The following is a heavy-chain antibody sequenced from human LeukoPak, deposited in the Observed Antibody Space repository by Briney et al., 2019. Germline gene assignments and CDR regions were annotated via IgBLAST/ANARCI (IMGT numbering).Heavy chain of an antibody. CDR3: AREEITVTDAFDM. J-gene: IGHJ3*02. Sequence: GGSLRLSCAASGFTFSDYWMHWVRQAPGKGLVWVSRINSDGSSTSYADSVKGRFTISRDNAKNTLYLQMYSLRAEDTAVYYCAREEITVTDAFDMWGHGARVTVSS. D-gene: IGHD4-17*01. CDR1: GFTFSDYW. V-gene: IGHV3-74*01. CDR2: INSDGSST.